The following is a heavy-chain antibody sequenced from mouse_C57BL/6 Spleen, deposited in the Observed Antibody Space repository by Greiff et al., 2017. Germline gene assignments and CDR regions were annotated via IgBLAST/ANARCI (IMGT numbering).Heavy chain of an antibody. CDR2: ISDGGSYT. J-gene: IGHJ1*03. CDR1: GFTFSSYA. Sequence: EVKLQESGGGLVKPGGSLKLSCAASGFTFSSYAMSWVRQTPEKRLEWVATISDGGSYTYYPDNVKGRFTISRDNAKNNLYLQMSHLKSEDTAMYYCARRGSSYGYFDVWGTGTTVTVSS. D-gene: IGHD1-1*01. V-gene: IGHV5-4*03. CDR3: ARRGSSYGYFDV.